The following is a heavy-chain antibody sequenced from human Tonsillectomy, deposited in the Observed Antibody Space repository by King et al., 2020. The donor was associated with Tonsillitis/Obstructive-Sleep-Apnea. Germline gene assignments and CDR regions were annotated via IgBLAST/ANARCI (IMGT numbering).Heavy chain of an antibody. D-gene: IGHD2-2*01. CDR1: GYSFTSYW. V-gene: IGHV5-51*01. Sequence: VQLVESGAGVKKPGESLKISCKGSGYSFTSYWIGWVRQMPGKGLEWMGIIYPGDSDTRYSPSFQGQVTISADKSISTAYLQWCSLKASDTAMYYCAGHTGGYCTSTSCYVVDYWGQGTLVTVSS. J-gene: IGHJ4*02. CDR3: AGHTGGYCTSTSCYVVDY. CDR2: IYPGDSDT.